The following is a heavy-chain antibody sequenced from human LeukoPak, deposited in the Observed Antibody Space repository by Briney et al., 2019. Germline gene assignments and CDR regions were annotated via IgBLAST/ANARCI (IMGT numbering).Heavy chain of an antibody. CDR1: GFTFSSYA. Sequence: GGSLRLSCAASGFTFSSYAMNWVRQAPGKGLEWVSAISAGGGSTQYAESVKGGFSISRDKSKNPLYLQINSLRADDTAVYYCAKDHPDWGSSFDSWRHGTLVTVSS. D-gene: IGHD7-27*01. V-gene: IGHV3-23*01. CDR3: AKDHPDWGSSFDS. CDR2: ISAGGGST. J-gene: IGHJ4*01.